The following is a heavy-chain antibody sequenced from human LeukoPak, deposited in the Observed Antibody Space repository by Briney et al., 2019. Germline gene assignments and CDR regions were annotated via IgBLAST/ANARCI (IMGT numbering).Heavy chain of an antibody. CDR2: IYSGGST. D-gene: IGHD6-25*01. Sequence: GGSLRLSCAASGFTVSSNYMSWVRQAPGKGLGWVSVIYSGGSTYYADSVKGRFTISRDNSKNTLYLQMNSLRAEDTAVYYCARLNVAAAAHGGYYYYMDVWGKGTTVTVSS. CDR1: GFTVSSNY. J-gene: IGHJ6*03. CDR3: ARLNVAAAAHGGYYYYMDV. V-gene: IGHV3-53*01.